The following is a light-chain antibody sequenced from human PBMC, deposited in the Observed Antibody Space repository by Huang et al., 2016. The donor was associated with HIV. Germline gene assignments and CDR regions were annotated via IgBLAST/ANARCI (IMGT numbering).Light chain of an antibody. CDR3: QQYASSMFT. CDR1: QAVADNY. V-gene: IGKV3-20*01. J-gene: IGKJ2*01. Sequence: EIVLTHSPAPLSLSPGQKATLSCRASQAVADNYLAWFQQKPGQAPRLLVYGASNRVNGGPARFSGSGSGTDFTLAISRLEPEDFALYFCQQYASSMFTFGRGTNLEI. CDR2: GAS.